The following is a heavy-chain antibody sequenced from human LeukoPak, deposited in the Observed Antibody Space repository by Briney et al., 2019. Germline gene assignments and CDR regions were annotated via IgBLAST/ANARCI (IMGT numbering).Heavy chain of an antibody. V-gene: IGHV6-1*01. CDR3: AREARSTFDY. CDR1: GDSVSSNSGA. CDR2: TYYRSKWYN. J-gene: IGHJ4*02. D-gene: IGHD5/OR15-5a*01. Sequence: SQTLSLTCAISGDSVSSNSGAWNWIRQSPSRGLEWLGRTYYRSKWYNDYAVSVKSRIIINPDTSKNQLSLQLNSVTPDDTAVYYCAREARSTFDYWGQGTPVTVSS.